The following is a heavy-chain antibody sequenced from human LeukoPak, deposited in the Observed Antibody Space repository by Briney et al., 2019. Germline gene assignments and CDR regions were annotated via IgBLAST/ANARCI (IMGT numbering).Heavy chain of an antibody. CDR3: ASPLNYYYGMDV. CDR2: INPNSGDT. J-gene: IGHJ6*02. Sequence: ASVKVSCKGSGYTFTAYYIHWVRQTPGQGLEWMGWINPNSGDTTYAQKFQGRVTMTRDTAISTVYMELSRLTSEDTAVYYCASPLNYYYGMDVWGQGTTVTVSS. V-gene: IGHV1-2*02. CDR1: GYTFTAYY.